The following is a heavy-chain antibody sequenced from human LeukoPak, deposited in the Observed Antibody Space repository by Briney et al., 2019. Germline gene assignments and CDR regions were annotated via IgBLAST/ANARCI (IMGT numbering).Heavy chain of an antibody. V-gene: IGHV4-34*01. CDR2: INHSGST. Sequence: SETLSLTCAVYGGSFSGYYWSWIRQPPGKGLEWIGEINHSGSTNYNPSLKSRVAISVDTSKNQFSLKLSSVTAADTAVYYCAGGGMVFDIWGQGTMVTASS. D-gene: IGHD3-10*01. CDR3: AGGGMVFDI. J-gene: IGHJ3*02. CDR1: GGSFSGYY.